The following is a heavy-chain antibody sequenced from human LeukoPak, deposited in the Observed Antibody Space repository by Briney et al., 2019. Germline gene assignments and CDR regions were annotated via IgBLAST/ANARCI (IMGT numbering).Heavy chain of an antibody. D-gene: IGHD2-21*01. Sequence: PSETLSLTCAVYGGSFSGYYWGWIRQPPGKGLEWIGEINHSGSTNYNPSLKSRVTISVDTSKNQFSLKLSSVTAADTAVYYCARGQTYCGGDCYYAYFDYWGQGTLVTVSS. V-gene: IGHV4-34*01. CDR3: ARGQTYCGGDCYYAYFDY. CDR2: INHSGST. CDR1: GGSFSGYY. J-gene: IGHJ4*02.